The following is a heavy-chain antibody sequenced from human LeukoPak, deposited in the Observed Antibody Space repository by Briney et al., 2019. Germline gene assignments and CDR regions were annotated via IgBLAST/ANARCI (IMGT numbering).Heavy chain of an antibody. J-gene: IGHJ4*02. CDR3: ARDLYTRYYYDSSGPKGPFDF. CDR2: ISYDGSNK. V-gene: IGHV3-30*04. Sequence: PGRSLRLSCAASGFTFSNYAMHWVRQAPGKGLEWVAVISYDGSNKYYADSVKGRFTISRDNSKNMLNLQMNSLRAEDTAVSYCARDLYTRYYYDSSGPKGPFDFWGQGILVTVSS. D-gene: IGHD3-22*01. CDR1: GFTFSNYA.